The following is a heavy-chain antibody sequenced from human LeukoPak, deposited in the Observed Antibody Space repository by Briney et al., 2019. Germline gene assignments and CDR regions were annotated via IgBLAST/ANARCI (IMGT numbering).Heavy chain of an antibody. D-gene: IGHD6-19*01. Sequence: GGSLRPSCAASGFTFSSYWMHWVRQAPGKGLVWVSRINSDGSSTSYADSVKGRFTISRDNAKNTLYLQMNSLRAEDTAVYYCARDPYSSGLDAFDIWGQGTMVTVSS. CDR3: ARDPYSSGLDAFDI. J-gene: IGHJ3*02. CDR1: GFTFSSYW. V-gene: IGHV3-74*01. CDR2: INSDGSST.